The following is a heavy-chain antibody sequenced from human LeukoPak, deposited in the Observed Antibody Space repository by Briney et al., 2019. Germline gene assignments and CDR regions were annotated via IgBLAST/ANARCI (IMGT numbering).Heavy chain of an antibody. CDR3: ARGSRYSRRRRGFDP. CDR1: GGSISSYY. Sequence: SETLSLTCTVSGGSISSYYWSWIRQPPGKGLEGIAYISDIGSINYNPSLKSRVTISLDTSKNQFSLKMSSVTAADTAVYYCARGSRYSRRRRGFDPWGQGTLVTVSS. D-gene: IGHD6-13*01. V-gene: IGHV4-59*12. J-gene: IGHJ5*02. CDR2: ISDIGSI.